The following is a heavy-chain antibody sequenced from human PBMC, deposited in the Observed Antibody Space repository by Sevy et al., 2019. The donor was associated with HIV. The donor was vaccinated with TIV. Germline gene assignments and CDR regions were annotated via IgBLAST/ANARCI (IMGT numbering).Heavy chain of an antibody. D-gene: IGHD2-2*01. CDR1: GFTFSNYW. CDR2: IKRDGSEK. V-gene: IGHV3-7*03. Sequence: GGSLRLSCAASGFTFSNYWMTWVRQAPGKGLEWVANIKRDGSEKYYVATVKGRFTISRDNAKNSLYMQMNSLRAEDTAVYYCARDCNSASCLWGLDVWGQGTTVTVSS. J-gene: IGHJ6*02. CDR3: ARDCNSASCLWGLDV.